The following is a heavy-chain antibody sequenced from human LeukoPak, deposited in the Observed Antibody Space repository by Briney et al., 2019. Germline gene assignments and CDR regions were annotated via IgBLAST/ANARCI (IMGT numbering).Heavy chain of an antibody. Sequence: GGSLRLSCAASGFNFNSYAVHWVRQAPGKGLAWVAFISYDGSKTYHADSVKGRFTISRDTSKTTLYLQMNSLRAEDTAVYYCATELRILSWGVDAFDIWGQGTMVTVCS. V-gene: IGHV3-30*04. D-gene: IGHD3-10*01. CDR3: ATELRILSWGVDAFDI. CDR1: GFNFNSYA. CDR2: ISYDGSKT. J-gene: IGHJ3*02.